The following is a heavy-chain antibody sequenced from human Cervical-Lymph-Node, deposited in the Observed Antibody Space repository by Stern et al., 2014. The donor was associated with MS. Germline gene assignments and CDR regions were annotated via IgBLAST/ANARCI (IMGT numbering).Heavy chain of an antibody. D-gene: IGHD3-9*01. CDR3: ANLGFFDWLLPPFDY. Sequence: QVQLVESGGGVVQPGRSLRLSCAASGFTFSSYGMHWVRQAPGKGLEWVAVISYDGSNKYYADSVKGRFTISRDNSKNTLYLQMNSLRAEDTAVYYCANLGFFDWLLPPFDYWGQGTLVTVSS. CDR1: GFTFSSYG. CDR2: ISYDGSNK. J-gene: IGHJ4*02. V-gene: IGHV3-30*18.